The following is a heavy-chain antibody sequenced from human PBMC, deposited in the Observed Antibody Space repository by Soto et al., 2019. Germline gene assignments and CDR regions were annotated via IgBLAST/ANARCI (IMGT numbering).Heavy chain of an antibody. Sequence: QMQLVESGGGVVQPGRSLRLSCAASGFTFSAYTMHWVRQAPGKGLEWVAVISYDGSSERYTDPVKVRFTVSRDNPKSTLYLQMNSLRAEDTATYYCARDGYSGRSDGFDIWGQGTMVTVSS. D-gene: IGHD1-26*01. CDR3: ARDGYSGRSDGFDI. J-gene: IGHJ3*02. V-gene: IGHV3-30*14. CDR1: GFTFSAYT. CDR2: ISYDGSSE.